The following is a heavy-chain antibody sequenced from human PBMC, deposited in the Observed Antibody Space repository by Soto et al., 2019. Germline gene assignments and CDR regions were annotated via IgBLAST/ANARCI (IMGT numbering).Heavy chain of an antibody. CDR3: ARGRSRDAFDI. Sequence: SXTLSLTCAVYGGSFSGYYWSWIRQPPGKGLEWIGEINHSGSTNYNPSLKSRVTISVDTSKNQFSLKLSSVTAADTAVYYCARGRSRDAFDIWGQGTMVTVSS. CDR2: INHSGST. CDR1: GGSFSGYY. V-gene: IGHV4-34*01. J-gene: IGHJ3*02.